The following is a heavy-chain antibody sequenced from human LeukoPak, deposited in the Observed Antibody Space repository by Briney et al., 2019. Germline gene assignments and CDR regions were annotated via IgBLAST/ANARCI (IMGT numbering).Heavy chain of an antibody. D-gene: IGHD3-3*01. CDR1: GFTFSSYA. CDR2: ISGSGGST. J-gene: IGHJ4*02. CDR3: AKDLYYDFWSGSADY. V-gene: IGHV3-23*01. Sequence: GGSLRLSCAASGFTFSSYAMSWVRQAPGKGLEWVSAISGSGGSTYYADSVKGRFTISRDNSKNTLYLQMNSLRAGDTAVYYCAKDLYYDFWSGSADYWGQGTLVTVSS.